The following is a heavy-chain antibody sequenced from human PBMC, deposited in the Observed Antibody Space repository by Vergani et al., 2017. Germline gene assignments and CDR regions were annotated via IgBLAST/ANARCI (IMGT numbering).Heavy chain of an antibody. CDR1: GGSISSSSYY. D-gene: IGHD2-15*01. J-gene: IGHJ4*02. CDR3: ASDSRDCSGGSCYGY. V-gene: IGHV4-39*07. Sequence: QLQLQESGPGLVKPSETLSLTCTVSGGSISSSSYYWGWIRQPPGKGLEWIGSIYYSGSTYYNPSLKSRVTISVDTSKNQFSLKLSSVTAADTAVYYCASDSRDCSGGSCYGYWGQGTLVTVSS. CDR2: IYYSGST.